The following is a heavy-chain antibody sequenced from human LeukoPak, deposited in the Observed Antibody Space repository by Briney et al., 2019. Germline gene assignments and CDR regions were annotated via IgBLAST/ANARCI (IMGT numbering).Heavy chain of an antibody. CDR3: ARDGGYFDWPRPRPGKYYFDY. J-gene: IGHJ4*02. Sequence: AASVKVSRKASRYTFSNYGVTGVRQAPGQGLEWMGWISVYTGYTNYAQNFQGRVTMTTDTSTNTAYMELRSLTSDDTAVYFCARDGGYFDWPRPRPGKYYFDYWGQGTLVTVTP. CDR1: RYTFSNYG. CDR2: ISVYTGYT. V-gene: IGHV1-18*01. D-gene: IGHD3-9*01.